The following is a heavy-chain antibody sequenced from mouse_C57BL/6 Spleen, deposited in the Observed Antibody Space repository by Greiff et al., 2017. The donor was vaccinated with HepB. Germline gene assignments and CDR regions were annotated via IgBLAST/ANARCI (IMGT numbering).Heavy chain of an antibody. CDR3: ASGVTTEVAPYWYFDV. V-gene: IGHV1-18*01. CDR2: INTNNGGT. D-gene: IGHD1-1*01. Sequence: EVQLVESGPELVKPGASVKIPCTASGYTFTDYNMAWVQQSPGKSLEWMGDINTNNGGTIYNQKFKGKTTLTVDKSSSTAYMELRRLTSEDTAVYYCASGVTTEVAPYWYFDVWGTGTTVTVSA. J-gene: IGHJ1*03. CDR1: GYTFTDYN.